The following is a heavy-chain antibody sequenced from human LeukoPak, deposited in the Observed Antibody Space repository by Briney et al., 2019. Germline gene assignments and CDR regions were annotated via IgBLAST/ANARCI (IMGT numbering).Heavy chain of an antibody. J-gene: IGHJ6*04. V-gene: IGHV1-69*01. CDR1: GGTFSSYA. Sequence: GSSVKVSCKASGGTFSSYAISWVRQAPGQGLEWMGGIIPIFGTANYAQKFQGRVTITADESTSTAYMELSSLRSEDTAVYYCASPQLGGTMVRGVHSISYGMDVWGKGTTVTVSS. CDR2: IIPIFGTA. D-gene: IGHD3-10*01. CDR3: ASPQLGGTMVRGVHSISYGMDV.